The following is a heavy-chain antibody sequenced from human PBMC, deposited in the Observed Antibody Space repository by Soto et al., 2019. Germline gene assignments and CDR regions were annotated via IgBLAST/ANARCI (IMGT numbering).Heavy chain of an antibody. CDR2: IYYSGST. J-gene: IGHJ4*02. CDR3: ARRTRSHCSSTSCYAFDY. D-gene: IGHD2-2*01. V-gene: IGHV4-39*01. Sequence: QLQLQESGPGLVKPSETLSLTCTVSGGSISSSSYYWGWIRQPPGKGLEWIGSIYYSGSTYYNPSLKSRVTISVDTSKNQFSLKLSSVTAADTAVYYCARRTRSHCSSTSCYAFDYWGQGTLVTVSS. CDR1: GGSISSSSYY.